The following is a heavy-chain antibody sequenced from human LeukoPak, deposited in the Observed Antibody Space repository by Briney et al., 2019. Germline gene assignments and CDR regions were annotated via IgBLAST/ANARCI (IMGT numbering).Heavy chain of an antibody. V-gene: IGHV3-21*01. D-gene: IGHD2-8*01. Sequence: GGSLRLSCAASGFTFTNFHINWIRQAPGKGLEWVSCISSRSSYIYYADSVKGRFTISRDNAKNSVFLQMNSLRAEDTAMYYCARGLKLMNDAFDIWGQGTVVTVSS. CDR3: ARGLKLMNDAFDI. J-gene: IGHJ3*02. CDR2: ISSRSSYI. CDR1: GFTFTNFH.